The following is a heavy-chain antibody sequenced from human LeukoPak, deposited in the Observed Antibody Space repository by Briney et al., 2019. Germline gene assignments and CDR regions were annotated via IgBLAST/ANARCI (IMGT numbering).Heavy chain of an antibody. CDR2: IYTSGST. V-gene: IGHV4-4*07. J-gene: IGHJ6*03. CDR1: GGSISSYY. CDR3: AREDSLNYDIHFGSYYYYMDV. Sequence: SETLSLTCTVSGGSISSYYWSWIRQPAGKGLEWIGRIYTSGSTNYNPSLKSRVTMSVDTSKNQFSLKLSSVTAADTAVYYCAREDSLNYDIHFGSYYYYMDVWGKGTTVTISS. D-gene: IGHD3-9*01.